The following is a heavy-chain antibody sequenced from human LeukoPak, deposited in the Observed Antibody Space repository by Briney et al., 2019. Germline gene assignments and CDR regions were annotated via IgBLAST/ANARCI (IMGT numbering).Heavy chain of an antibody. CDR1: GFTFSSYA. CDR2: ISYDGSVK. D-gene: IGHD2-15*01. CDR3: AKVGCSGGNCYAAFDI. J-gene: IGHJ3*02. Sequence: TGGSLRLSCAASGFTFSSYAMHWVRQAPGKGLEWVAVISYDGSVKFYADSVKGRFTISRDNSKNTLYLQMNSLRAEDTSVYYCAKVGCSGGNCYAAFDIWGQGTMVTVSS. V-gene: IGHV3-30*18.